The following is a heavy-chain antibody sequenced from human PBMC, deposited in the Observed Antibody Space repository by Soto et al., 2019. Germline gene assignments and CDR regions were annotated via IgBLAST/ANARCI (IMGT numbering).Heavy chain of an antibody. CDR1: GGTFSSYA. V-gene: IGHV1-69*13. Sequence: SVKVSCKASGGTFSSYAISWVRQAPGQGLECMGGIIPIFGTANYAQKFQGRVTITADESTSTAYMELSSLRSEDTAVYYCARGRDIVVVVAATLFNWFDPWGQGTLVTVSS. CDR2: IIPIFGTA. D-gene: IGHD2-15*01. J-gene: IGHJ5*02. CDR3: ARGRDIVVVVAATLFNWFDP.